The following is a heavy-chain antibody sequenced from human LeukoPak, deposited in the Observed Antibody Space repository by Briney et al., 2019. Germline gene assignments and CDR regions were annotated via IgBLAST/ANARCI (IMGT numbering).Heavy chain of an antibody. CDR1: GGSFSGYY. D-gene: IGHD2-21*01. V-gene: IGHV4-34*01. Sequence: SETLSLTCAVYGGSFSGYYWSWVRQPPGKGLEWIGEINHSGSTNYDRSLKSRVTISVDTSKNQFSLKLSSVTAADTAVYYCARGLFRFDIWGQGTMVTVSS. CDR3: ARGLFRFDI. CDR2: INHSGST. J-gene: IGHJ3*02.